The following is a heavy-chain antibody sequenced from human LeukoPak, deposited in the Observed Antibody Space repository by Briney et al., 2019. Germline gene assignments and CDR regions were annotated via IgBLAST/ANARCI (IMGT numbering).Heavy chain of an antibody. Sequence: ASVKVSCKASGYTSTSYDINWVRQAPGQGFEWVGWISAYNGNTNYAEKLQGRVTMTTDTSTSTAYMELRSLRSDDTAVYYCARGVGATKGGFDPWGQGTLVTVSS. CDR3: ARGVGATKGGFDP. CDR2: ISAYNGNT. J-gene: IGHJ5*02. CDR1: GYTSTSYD. V-gene: IGHV1-18*01. D-gene: IGHD1-26*01.